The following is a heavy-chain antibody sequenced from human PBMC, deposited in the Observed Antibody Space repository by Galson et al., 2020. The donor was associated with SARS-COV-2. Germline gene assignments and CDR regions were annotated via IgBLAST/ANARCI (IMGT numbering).Heavy chain of an antibody. D-gene: IGHD6-19*01. V-gene: IGHV4-59*01. Sequence: ASETLSLTCTVSGGSTSSYYWSWIRQPPGKGLEWIGYIYYSGSTNYNPSLKSRVTISVDTSKNQFSLKLSSVTAADTAVYYCARIPAGNWYFDYWGQGTLVTVSS. CDR1: GGSTSSYY. J-gene: IGHJ4*02. CDR3: ARIPAGNWYFDY. CDR2: IYYSGST.